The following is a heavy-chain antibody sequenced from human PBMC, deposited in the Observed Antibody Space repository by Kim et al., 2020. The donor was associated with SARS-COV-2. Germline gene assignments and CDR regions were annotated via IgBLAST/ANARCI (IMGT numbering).Heavy chain of an antibody. Sequence: YYPGSVKGRFTISRENAKNSLYLQMNSLRAGDTAVYYCARAGGDYLYFDLWGRGTLVTVSS. D-gene: IGHD4-17*01. V-gene: IGHV3-13*01. CDR3: ARAGGDYLYFDL. J-gene: IGHJ2*01.